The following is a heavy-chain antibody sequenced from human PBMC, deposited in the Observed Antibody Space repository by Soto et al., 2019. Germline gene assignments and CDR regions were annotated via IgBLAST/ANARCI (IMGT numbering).Heavy chain of an antibody. CDR1: GYTFTSYG. Sequence: ASVKVSCKASGYTFTSYGISWVRQAPGQGLEWMGWISAYNGNTNYAQKLQGRVTITTDTSTSTAYMELRSLRSEDTAVYYCASGAVRYCSGCSCYSYWGQGTLVTVSS. J-gene: IGHJ4*02. V-gene: IGHV1-18*01. CDR3: ASGAVRYCSGCSCYSY. D-gene: IGHD2-15*01. CDR2: ISAYNGNT.